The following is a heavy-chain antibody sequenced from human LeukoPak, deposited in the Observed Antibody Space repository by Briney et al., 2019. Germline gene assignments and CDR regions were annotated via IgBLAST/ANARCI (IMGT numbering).Heavy chain of an antibody. CDR1: GGSISSGGYY. D-gene: IGHD6-19*01. CDR2: IYYSGST. J-gene: IGHJ5*02. Sequence: SETLSLTCTVSGGSISSGGYYWSWIRQHPGKGLEWIGYIYYSGSTYYNSSFKSRVTISVDTSKNQFSLELSSVTAADTAVYYCARERYSSGWYVNWFDPWGQGTLVTVSS. V-gene: IGHV4-31*03. CDR3: ARERYSSGWYVNWFDP.